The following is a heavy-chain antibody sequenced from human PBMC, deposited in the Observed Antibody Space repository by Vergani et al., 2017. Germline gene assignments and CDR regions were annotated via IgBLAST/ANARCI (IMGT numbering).Heavy chain of an antibody. CDR1: GFSFSSFG. CDR3: ARDRGFATISCYFSGAFDY. J-gene: IGHJ4*02. V-gene: IGHV3-33*01. Sequence: QVQLVESGGGVVQPGRSLRLSCAASGFSFSSFGFHWVRQAPGKGVEWVAFIHYDGSHEYYIDSVKGRFTISRDNSKNTLILQMNGLRAEDPAVYYGARDRGFATISCYFSGAFDYWGLGTLVSVSS. D-gene: IGHD2-2*01. CDR2: IHYDGSHE.